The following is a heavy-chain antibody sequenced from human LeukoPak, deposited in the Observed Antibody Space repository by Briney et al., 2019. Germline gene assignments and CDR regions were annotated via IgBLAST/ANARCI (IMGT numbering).Heavy chain of an antibody. J-gene: IGHJ2*01. CDR2: IGVTGDT. Sequence: GGSLRLSCAASGFTLSKDDFHWVRQAPGKGLEWVAAIGVTGDTYYADSVKGRFTISREDAANSLYLQMRSLGAGDTALYYCTKDFCGSRAACAGGSYYDFWGRGALVTVSS. CDR1: GFTLSKDD. D-gene: IGHD2-15*01. V-gene: IGHV3-13*01. CDR3: TKDFCGSRAACAGGSYYDF.